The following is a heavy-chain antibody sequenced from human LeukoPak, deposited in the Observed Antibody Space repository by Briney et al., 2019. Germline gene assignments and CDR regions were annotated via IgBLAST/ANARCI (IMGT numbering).Heavy chain of an antibody. Sequence: ASVKVSCKASGGTFSSYAISWVRQAPGQGLEWMGGIIPIFGTANYAQKFQGRVTITADESTSTAYMELSSLRSEDTAVYYCAKDRTGSASCLDFWGQGTLVTVSS. V-gene: IGHV1-69*13. J-gene: IGHJ4*02. CDR1: GGTFSSYA. CDR2: IIPIFGTA. CDR3: AKDRTGSASCLDF. D-gene: IGHD2-2*01.